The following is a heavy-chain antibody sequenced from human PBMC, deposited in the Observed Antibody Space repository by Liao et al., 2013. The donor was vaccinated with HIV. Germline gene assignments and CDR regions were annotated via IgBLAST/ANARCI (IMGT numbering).Heavy chain of an antibody. CDR3: ARDDGGLRYNWFDP. CDR2: IYTSGST. Sequence: QVQLQESGPGLVKPSQTLSLICTVSGGSISSGSYYWSWIRQPAGKGLEWIGHIYTSGSTNYNPSLKSRVTISVDTSKNQFSLKLNSVTAADTAVYYCARDDGGLRYNWFDPWGQGTLVTVSS. J-gene: IGHJ5*02. D-gene: IGHD3-16*01. CDR1: GGSISSGSYY. V-gene: IGHV4-61*02.